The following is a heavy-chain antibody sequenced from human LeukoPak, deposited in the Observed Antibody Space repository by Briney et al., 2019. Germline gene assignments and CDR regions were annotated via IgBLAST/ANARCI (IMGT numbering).Heavy chain of an antibody. CDR2: ISGSGGST. Sequence: PWGSLRLSCDASGFIFSDYYMSWVRQAPGKGLEWVSAISGSGGSTYYADSVKGRFTISRDNSKNTLYLQMNSLRAEDTAVYYCASAITMIVVVMSYWGQGTLVTVSS. J-gene: IGHJ4*02. D-gene: IGHD3-22*01. CDR3: ASAITMIVVVMSY. V-gene: IGHV3-23*01. CDR1: GFIFSDYY.